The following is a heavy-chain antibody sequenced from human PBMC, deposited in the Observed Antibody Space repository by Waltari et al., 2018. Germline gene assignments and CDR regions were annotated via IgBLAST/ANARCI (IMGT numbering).Heavy chain of an antibody. Sequence: QVQLVQSGAEVKKPGASVKISCKTSEYTFTSSYIHWVRQAPGQGLEWMGRINPSGGNTSYAQKFQGRVTMTRDTSTSTVYMELSSLRSEDTAVYYCARDTGALWMDVWGQGTTVTVSS. D-gene: IGHD2-21*01. CDR2: INPSGGNT. J-gene: IGHJ6*02. CDR1: EYTFTSSY. V-gene: IGHV1-46*01. CDR3: ARDTGALWMDV.